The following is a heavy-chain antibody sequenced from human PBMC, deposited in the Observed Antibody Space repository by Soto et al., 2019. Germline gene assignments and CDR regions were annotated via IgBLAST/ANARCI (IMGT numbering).Heavy chain of an antibody. D-gene: IGHD4-17*01. V-gene: IGHV4-34*01. J-gene: IGHJ5*02. CDR1: GGSFSGYY. CDR2: INHSGST. Sequence: PSETLSLTCAVYGGSFSGYYLSWIRQPPGKGLEWIGEINHSGSTNYNPSLKSRVTISVDTSKNQFSLKLSSVTAADTAVYYCARSLGGDYGIHWFDPWGQGTLVTVSS. CDR3: ARSLGGDYGIHWFDP.